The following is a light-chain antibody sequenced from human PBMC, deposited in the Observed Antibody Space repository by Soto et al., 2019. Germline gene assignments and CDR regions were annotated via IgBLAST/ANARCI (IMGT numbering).Light chain of an antibody. J-gene: IGLJ1*01. V-gene: IGLV1-40*01. CDR2: RNT. CDR3: QSHDSSLHGSV. Sequence: QSVLTQPPSVSGAPGQTVTISCTGSSSSIGAGYDVHWYQQLPGTAPKLLIYRNTNRPSGVPDRFSGSKSGSSASLAITGLQTEDEANYFCQSHDSSLHGSVFGPGTKLTVL. CDR1: SSSIGAGYD.